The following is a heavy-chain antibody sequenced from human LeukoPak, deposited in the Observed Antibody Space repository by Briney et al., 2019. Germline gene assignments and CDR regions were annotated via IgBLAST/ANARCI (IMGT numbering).Heavy chain of an antibody. D-gene: IGHD3-10*02. V-gene: IGHV3-11*04. Sequence: GGSLRLSCAASGFTFSNAWMSWVRQAPGKGLEWVSYISSSGSTIYYADSVKGRFTISRDNAKNSLYLQMDSLRAEDTAVYYCAELGITMIGGVWGKGTTVTISS. CDR2: ISSSGSTI. CDR1: GFTFSNAW. J-gene: IGHJ6*04. CDR3: AELGITMIGGV.